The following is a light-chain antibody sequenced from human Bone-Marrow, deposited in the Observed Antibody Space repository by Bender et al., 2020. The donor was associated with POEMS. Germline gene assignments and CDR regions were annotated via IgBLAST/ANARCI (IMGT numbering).Light chain of an antibody. CDR1: SSDVGGYNY. CDR2: EGS. J-gene: IGLJ3*02. Sequence: QSALSQPASVSGSPGQSITISCTGTSSDVGGYNYVSWYQQYPGKAPKLLIYEGSKRPSGVSDRFSGSRSGNTASLTISGLQAEDEADYYCCSFVTSGTFWVFGGVTKLTVL. V-gene: IGLV2-23*01. CDR3: CSFVTSGTFWV.